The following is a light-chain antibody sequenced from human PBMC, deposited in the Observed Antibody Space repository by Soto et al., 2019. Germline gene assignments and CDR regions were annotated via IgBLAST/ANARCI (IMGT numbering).Light chain of an antibody. CDR1: QDISSW. CDR2: GAS. J-gene: IGKJ4*01. CDR3: QQANSFPLT. V-gene: IGKV1-12*01. Sequence: DIQMTQSPSSVSASLGDRVTITCRASQDISSWLAWYQQKPGPAPKLLISGASTLQSGVPSRFSGSGSGTDFTLTISSLQPEDFATYYCQQANSFPLTFGGGTKVEVK.